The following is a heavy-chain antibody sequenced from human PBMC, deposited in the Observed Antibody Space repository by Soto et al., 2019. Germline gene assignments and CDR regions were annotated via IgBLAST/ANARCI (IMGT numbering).Heavy chain of an antibody. CDR3: ARGGPYRAENCYYMDV. CDR2: IYYSGST. V-gene: IGHV4-59*01. Sequence: SETLSLTCTVSGGSISSYYWSWIRQPPGKGLEWIGYIYYSGSTNYNPSLKSRVTISVDTSKNQFSLKLSSVTAADTAVYYCARGGPYRAENCYYMDVWGKGTTVTVSS. J-gene: IGHJ6*03. CDR1: GGSISSYY. D-gene: IGHD2-2*02.